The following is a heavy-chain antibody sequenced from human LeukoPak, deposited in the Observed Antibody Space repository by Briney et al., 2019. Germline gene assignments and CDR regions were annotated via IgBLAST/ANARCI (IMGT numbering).Heavy chain of an antibody. D-gene: IGHD2-8*01. Sequence: SVKVSCKASGSTFSSYTISWVRQAPGQGLEWMGRIIPIHDITNYAQKFQGRVTITADTSTSTVYMELSSLRSEDAAIYYCARGKEHCTTSTCFQSYDQWGQGALVIVFS. CDR1: GSTFSSYT. V-gene: IGHV1-69*02. CDR3: ARGKEHCTTSTCFQSYDQ. J-gene: IGHJ4*02. CDR2: IIPIHDIT.